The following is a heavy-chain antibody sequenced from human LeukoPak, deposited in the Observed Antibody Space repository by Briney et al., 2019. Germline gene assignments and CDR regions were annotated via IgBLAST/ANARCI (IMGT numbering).Heavy chain of an antibody. J-gene: IGHJ6*02. D-gene: IGHD4-4*01. V-gene: IGHV5-51*01. CDR2: IYPGDSDS. Sequence: GESLKISCKGSGYDFGSQWIGWVRLMPGKGLDWMGVIYPGDSDSRYSPSFQGQVTISADKTISTAYLQWGSLWASDTATYYCARVIIGGNYGGFYGLDVWGQGTTVIVSS. CDR1: GYDFGSQW. CDR3: ARVIIGGNYGGFYGLDV.